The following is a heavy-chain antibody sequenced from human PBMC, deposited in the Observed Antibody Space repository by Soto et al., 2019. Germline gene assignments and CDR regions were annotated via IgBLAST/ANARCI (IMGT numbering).Heavy chain of an antibody. J-gene: IGHJ4*03. Sequence: SETLSLTCVVSSYVIESGHYWGWVRQPPGKGLEWVGSIYDSGTTYYNPSLRSRVTISADTSKNQFSLSLTSVNAADTAVYYCARSPQYYTPGSSPFDYWGPGTMVTVSS. V-gene: IGHV4-38-2*01. CDR1: SYVIESGHY. CDR2: IYDSGTT. CDR3: ARSPQYYTPGSSPFDY. D-gene: IGHD3-3*01.